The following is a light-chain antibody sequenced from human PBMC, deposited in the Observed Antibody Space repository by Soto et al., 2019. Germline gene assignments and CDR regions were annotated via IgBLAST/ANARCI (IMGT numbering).Light chain of an antibody. Sequence: SSVVTQPPSVSVGPGETAKISCGGNNIGSKSAHWYQQRPGQAPVLVIFYDSDRPSWIPERFSGSNSGNTATLTISRVEAGDEADYYCQVWDGSSDHRVFGGGTKLTVL. J-gene: IGLJ3*02. CDR2: YDS. CDR1: NIGSKS. V-gene: IGLV3-21*04. CDR3: QVWDGSSDHRV.